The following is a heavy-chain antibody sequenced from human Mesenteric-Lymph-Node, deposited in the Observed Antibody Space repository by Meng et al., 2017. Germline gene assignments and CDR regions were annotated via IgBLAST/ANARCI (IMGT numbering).Heavy chain of an antibody. CDR2: INSDGSTT. D-gene: IGHD6-19*01. CDR1: GFTFSSYW. J-gene: IGHJ4*02. CDR3: ATATYLSGWTEERDY. V-gene: IGHV3-74*01. Sequence: GESLKISCAASGFTFSSYWMHWVRQGPETGLEWVSRINSDGSTTNYADSVKGRFTMSRDKSKNTVSLQMNSLREEDTAVYYCATATYLSGWTEERDYWGQGTLVTVSS.